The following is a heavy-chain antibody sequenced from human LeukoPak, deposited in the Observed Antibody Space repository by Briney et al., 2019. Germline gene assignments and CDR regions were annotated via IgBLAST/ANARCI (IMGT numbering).Heavy chain of an antibody. CDR2: INPNSGGT. J-gene: IGHJ6*03. Sequence: GESLKISCKASGYTFTDFYMLWVRQAPGQGLEWMGWINPNSGGTDYAQKFQGRVTMTRDTSTSTACMELSRLRSDDTAVYHCARGHGSYYYYMDVWGKGTTVTVSS. V-gene: IGHV1-2*02. CDR1: GYTFTDFY. CDR3: ARGHGSYYYYMDV. D-gene: IGHD3-10*01.